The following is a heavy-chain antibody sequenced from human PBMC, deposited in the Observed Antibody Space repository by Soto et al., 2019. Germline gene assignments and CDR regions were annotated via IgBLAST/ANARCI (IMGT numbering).Heavy chain of an antibody. V-gene: IGHV4-4*02. CDR2: MYHSGST. J-gene: IGHJ4*02. Sequence: SETLSLTCALSGGFISRDNWWTWVRQPPGKGLEWNGEMYHSGSTNYSPSLKSRVTISVDKSKNQFSLKLTSVTAADTALYYCARASAASMLRGAIINWGQGTLVTVSS. D-gene: IGHD3-10*01. CDR3: ARASAASMLRGAIIN. CDR1: GGFISRDNW.